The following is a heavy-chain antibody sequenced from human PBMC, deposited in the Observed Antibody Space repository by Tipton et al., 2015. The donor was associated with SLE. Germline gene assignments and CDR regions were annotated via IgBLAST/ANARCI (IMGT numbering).Heavy chain of an antibody. CDR3: TVDYYDSSGSLFGFDY. CDR2: IRSKANSYAT. V-gene: IGHV3-73*01. J-gene: IGHJ4*02. D-gene: IGHD3-22*01. Sequence: SLRLSCAASGFTFSGSAMHWVRQASGKGLEWVGRIRSKANSYATAYAASVKGRFTISRDDSKNTAYLQMNSLKTEDTAVYYCTVDYYDSSGSLFGFDYWGQGTLVTVSS. CDR1: GFTFSGSA.